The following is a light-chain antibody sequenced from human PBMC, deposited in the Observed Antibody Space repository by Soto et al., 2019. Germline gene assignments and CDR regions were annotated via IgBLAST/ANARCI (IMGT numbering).Light chain of an antibody. Sequence: EIVLTQSPDTLSLSPGERATLSCRASQSVSSSYLAWYQQRPGQAPRLLIYGASSRATGIPDRFSGSGSGTDFCLTISRVEPEDFAVYYCQQFGVSPRTFGQGTKVEIK. CDR2: GAS. V-gene: IGKV3-20*01. J-gene: IGKJ1*01. CDR3: QQFGVSPRT. CDR1: QSVSSSY.